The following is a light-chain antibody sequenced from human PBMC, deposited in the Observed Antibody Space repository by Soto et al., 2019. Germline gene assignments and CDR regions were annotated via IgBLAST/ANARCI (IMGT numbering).Light chain of an antibody. CDR3: SSYTTSNTRQIV. V-gene: IGLV2-14*03. Sequence: QSALTQPASVSGSPGQSITIFCTGTSSDVGGYNYVSWYQHHPGKAPKLLIYDVSNRPSGVSNRFSGSKSDNTASLTISRLQPEDEADYYCSSYTTSNTRQIVFGTGTKVTVL. CDR1: SSDVGGYNY. J-gene: IGLJ1*01. CDR2: DVS.